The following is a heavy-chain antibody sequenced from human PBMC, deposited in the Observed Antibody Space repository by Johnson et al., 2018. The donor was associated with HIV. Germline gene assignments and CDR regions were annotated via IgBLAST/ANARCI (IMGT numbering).Heavy chain of an antibody. CDR3: ARGALGAFDI. CDR2: ISYDGSNK. D-gene: IGHD3-3*02. J-gene: IGHJ3*02. V-gene: IGHV3-30*03. Sequence: QVQLVESGGGVVQPGRSLRLSCAASGFTFSSYGMHWVRQAPGKGLEWVAVISYDGSNKYYADSVKGRFTISRDNSKNTLYLQMNSLRAEDTALYYCARGALGAFDIWGQGTMVTVSS. CDR1: GFTFSSYG.